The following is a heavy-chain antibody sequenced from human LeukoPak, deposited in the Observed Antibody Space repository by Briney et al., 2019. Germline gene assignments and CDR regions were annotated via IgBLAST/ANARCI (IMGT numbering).Heavy chain of an antibody. CDR1: GFIFSSYS. D-gene: IGHD1-26*01. V-gene: IGHV3-21*01. J-gene: IGHJ4*02. CDR3: ASLWEGGY. Sequence: PGGSLRLSCAASGFIFSSYSMSWVRQAPGKGLEWVSSISTSSSYIYYADSVKGRFTISRDNAKDSLNLQMNSLRVDDTAVYYCASLWEGGYWGQGTLVTVSS. CDR2: ISTSSSYI.